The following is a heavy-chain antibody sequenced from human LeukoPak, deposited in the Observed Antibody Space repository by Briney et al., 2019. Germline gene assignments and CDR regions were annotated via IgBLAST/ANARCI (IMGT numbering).Heavy chain of an antibody. CDR2: ISGSGGST. J-gene: IGHJ3*02. CDR1: GFTFSSYA. CDR3: AKGLGGPYCGGDCNDAFDI. Sequence: GGSLRLSCAASGFTFSSYAMSWVRQAPGKGLEWVSAISGSGGSTYYADSVKGRFTISRDNSKNTLYLQMNSLRAEDTAVYYCAKGLGGPYCGGDCNDAFDIWGQGTMVTVSS. D-gene: IGHD2-21*02. V-gene: IGHV3-23*01.